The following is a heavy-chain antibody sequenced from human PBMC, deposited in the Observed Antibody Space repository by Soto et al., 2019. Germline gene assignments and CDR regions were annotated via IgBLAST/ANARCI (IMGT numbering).Heavy chain of an antibody. V-gene: IGHV1-3*01. CDR2: INAGNGNT. D-gene: IGHD3-22*01. J-gene: IGHJ5*02. CDR3: ARDPKGGNYYDSSGYYAWFDP. CDR1: GYTFSSYA. Sequence: XSVKVSCNAAGYTFSSYAMHWVRQSPGQRLEWMGWINAGNGNTKYSQKFQGRVTITRDTSASTAYMELSSLRSEDTAVYYCARDPKGGNYYDSSGYYAWFDPWGQGTLVTVSS.